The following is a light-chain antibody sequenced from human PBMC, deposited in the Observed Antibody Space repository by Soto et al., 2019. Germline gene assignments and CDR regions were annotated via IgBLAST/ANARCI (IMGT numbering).Light chain of an antibody. Sequence: EVVLTQSPGTLSLSPGERATLSCRARQNIRSNYVAWYQQKPGQSPRLLIFGSSSTATGIPDRFSASGSGADFTLTISRVEPEDFAVYYCQQYGYEPLTFGGGTKVEI. CDR2: GSS. V-gene: IGKV3-20*01. J-gene: IGKJ4*01. CDR1: QNIRSNY. CDR3: QQYGYEPLT.